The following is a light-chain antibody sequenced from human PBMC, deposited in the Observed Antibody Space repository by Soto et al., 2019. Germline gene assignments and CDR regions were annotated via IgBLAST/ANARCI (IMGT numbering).Light chain of an antibody. J-gene: IGKJ1*01. CDR3: QQYNSYWT. CDR1: QSIISY. CDR2: AAS. V-gene: IGKV1-39*01. Sequence: DIQMTQSPSSLSASVGDRVTITCRASQSIISYLNWYQQKPGKAPKLLIYAASSLQSGVPSRFSGSGSGTEFTLTISSLQPDDFATYYCQQYNSYWTFGQGTKVEIK.